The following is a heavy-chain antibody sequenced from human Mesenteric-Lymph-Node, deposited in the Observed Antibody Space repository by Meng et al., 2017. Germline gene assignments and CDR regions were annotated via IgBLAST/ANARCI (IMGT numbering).Heavy chain of an antibody. CDR2: INSDGSST. CDR3: ARDLGVVAYHLDF. J-gene: IGHJ4*02. Sequence: VELVRLGAGVKKSGASVKVSCEAYGYTVGSYWMHWVGQAPGKGLVWGAGINSDGSSTSYADSVKGRFNISRDNAKNTLYLQMNSLRAEDTAVYYCARDLGVVAYHLDFWGQGTLVTVSS. D-gene: IGHD2-8*02. CDR1: GYTVGSYW. V-gene: IGHV3-74*01.